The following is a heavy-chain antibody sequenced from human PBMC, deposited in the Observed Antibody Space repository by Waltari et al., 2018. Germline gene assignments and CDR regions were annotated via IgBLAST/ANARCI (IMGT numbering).Heavy chain of an antibody. Sequence: QVQLVQSGAEVKKPGASVKVSCKASGYTFTGYYMHWVRQAPGQGLEWMGRINPNSGGTNYAQKFQGRVTMTRDTSISTAYMELSRLRYDDTAVYYCARDPPAYDYVWGSYPGHFDYWGQGTLVTVSS. CDR3: ARDPPAYDYVWGSYPGHFDY. CDR2: INPNSGGT. J-gene: IGHJ4*02. V-gene: IGHV1-2*06. CDR1: GYTFTGYY. D-gene: IGHD3-16*02.